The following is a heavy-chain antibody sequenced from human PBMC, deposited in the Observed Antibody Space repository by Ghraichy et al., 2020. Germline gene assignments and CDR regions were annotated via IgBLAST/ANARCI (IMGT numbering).Heavy chain of an antibody. D-gene: IGHD3-22*01. CDR1: GGSISSSSYY. CDR2: IYYSGST. J-gene: IGHJ4*02. CDR3: ARNYYDSSSPTIDY. Sequence: SETLSLTCTVSGGSISSSSYYWGWIRQPPGKGLEWIGSIYYSGSTYYNPSLKSRVTISVDTSKNQLSLKLSSVTAADTAVYYCARNYYDSSSPTIDYWGQVTLVTVSS. V-gene: IGHV4-39*01.